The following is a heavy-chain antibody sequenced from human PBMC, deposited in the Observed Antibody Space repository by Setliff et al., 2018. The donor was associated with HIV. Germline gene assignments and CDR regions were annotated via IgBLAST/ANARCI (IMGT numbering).Heavy chain of an antibody. D-gene: IGHD2-15*01. V-gene: IGHV4-59*08. J-gene: IGHJ5*02. Sequence: SETLSLTCTVSGDSISSYYRNWIRQPPGKALEWIGYIYYGSTHYNPSFEGRVTISVDTSKNQFSLKLRSVTAADTAMYYCARRRCSAASCPDNSWNWLDPWGQGTLVTVSS. CDR3: ARRRCSAASCPDNSWNWLDP. CDR1: GDSISSYY. CDR2: IYYGST.